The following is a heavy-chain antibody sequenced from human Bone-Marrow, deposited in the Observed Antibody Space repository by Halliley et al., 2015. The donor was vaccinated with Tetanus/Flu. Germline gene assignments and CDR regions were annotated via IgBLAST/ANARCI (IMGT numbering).Heavy chain of an antibody. V-gene: IGHV5-51*03. CDR1: GYDFSIYW. CDR3: GLGYCSNGVCLLGVGMDS. Sequence: QLVQSGAEVKKPGESLKISCKASGYDFSIYWIGWVRQMPGIGLEWMGIIFLDDSDTRYSPPFQGQVTISADKSINTAYLQWSSLKASDTAMYYWGLGYCSNGVCLLGVGMDSWGQGTPVTVSS. D-gene: IGHD2-8*01. CDR2: IFLDDSDT. J-gene: IGHJ4*02.